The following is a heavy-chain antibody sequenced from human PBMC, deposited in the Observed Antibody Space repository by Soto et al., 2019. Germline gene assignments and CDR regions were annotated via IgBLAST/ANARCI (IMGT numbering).Heavy chain of an antibody. J-gene: IGHJ5*02. D-gene: IGHD2-15*01. Sequence: GASVKVSCKASGYTFTIYYMRWVRQAPGQGLEWMGIINPSGGSTSYAQKFQGRVTMTRDTSTSTVYMELSSLRSEDTAVYYCARVRTMVVAAISEPWFDPWGQGTLVTISS. CDR3: ARVRTMVVAAISEPWFDP. CDR1: GYTFTIYY. V-gene: IGHV1-46*01. CDR2: INPSGGST.